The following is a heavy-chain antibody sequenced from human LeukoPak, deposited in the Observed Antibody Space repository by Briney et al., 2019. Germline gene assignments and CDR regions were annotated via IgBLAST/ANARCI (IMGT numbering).Heavy chain of an antibody. D-gene: IGHD2-15*01. CDR1: GGSISSYY. J-gene: IGHJ4*02. V-gene: IGHV4-59*08. Sequence: SETLSLTCTVSGGSISSYYWSWIRQPPGQGLEWIGYIYYSGSTNYNPSLKSRVTISVDTSKNQFSLKLSSVTAADTAVYYCASTYCSGGSCYYGYWGQGTLVTVSS. CDR2: IYYSGST. CDR3: ASTYCSGGSCYYGY.